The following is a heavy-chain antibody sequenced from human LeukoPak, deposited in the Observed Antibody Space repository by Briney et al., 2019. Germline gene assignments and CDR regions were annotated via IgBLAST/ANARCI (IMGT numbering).Heavy chain of an antibody. CDR1: GFTFSSYA. CDR3: AKYYYGSGDEKALDI. Sequence: PGGSLRLSCAASGFTFSSYAMSWVRQAPGEGLEWVSAIGSGYSTYYADSVKGRFTISRDNSKNTLYLQMNSLRAEDTAVYYCAKYYYGSGDEKALDIWGQGTVVTVSS. CDR2: IGSGYST. D-gene: IGHD3-10*01. V-gene: IGHV3-23*01. J-gene: IGHJ3*02.